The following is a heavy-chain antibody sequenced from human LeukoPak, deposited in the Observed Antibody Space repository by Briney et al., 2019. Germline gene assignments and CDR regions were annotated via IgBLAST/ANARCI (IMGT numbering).Heavy chain of an antibody. CDR2: INPNSGGT. CDR1: GYTFTGYY. V-gene: IGHV1-2*02. D-gene: IGHD3-10*01. Sequence: ASVKVSCKASGYTFTGYYMHWVRQAPGQGLEWMGWINPNSGGTNYAQKFQGRVTMTRDTSISTAYMELSRLRSDDTAVYYCARFMARGVTGGNYYMDVWGKGTTVSISS. CDR3: ARFMARGVTGGNYYMDV. J-gene: IGHJ6*03.